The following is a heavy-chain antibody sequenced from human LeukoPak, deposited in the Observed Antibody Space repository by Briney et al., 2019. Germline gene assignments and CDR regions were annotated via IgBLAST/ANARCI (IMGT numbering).Heavy chain of an antibody. Sequence: PVGSLSLSCAASGLISSSYEMNWVRQAPGKGQERVSYISSSGSTIYHADSVKGRFTISRDNAKNSLYLQMNSLRAEDTAVYYCTSNSSSWRGYFDYWGQGTLVTVSS. CDR1: GLISSSYE. V-gene: IGHV3-48*03. D-gene: IGHD6-13*01. J-gene: IGHJ4*02. CDR3: TSNSSSWRGYFDY. CDR2: ISSSGSTI.